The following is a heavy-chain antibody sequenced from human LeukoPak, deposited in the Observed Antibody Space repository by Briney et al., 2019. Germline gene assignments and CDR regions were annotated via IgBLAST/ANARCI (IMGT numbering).Heavy chain of an antibody. CDR3: AKDHYWSIDY. V-gene: IGHV3-74*01. CDR1: GFDFSSNW. D-gene: IGHD3-3*01. Sequence: PGGSLRLSCAVSGFDFSSNWMHWVRRAPGQGLVWVSRIKGDGISTNYADSVKGRFTISRDIAKNTLYLQMNSLRAEDTGVYYCAKDHYWSIDYWGRGTLVTVSS. J-gene: IGHJ4*02. CDR2: IKGDGIST.